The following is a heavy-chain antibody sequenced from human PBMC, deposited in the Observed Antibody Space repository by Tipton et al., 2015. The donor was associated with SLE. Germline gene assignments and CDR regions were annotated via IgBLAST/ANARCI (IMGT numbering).Heavy chain of an antibody. CDR2: IYYSGGI. D-gene: IGHD2-21*01. V-gene: IGHV4-39*07. CDR1: GGSLSSSSYY. CDR3: ARRDGLNGFDI. J-gene: IGHJ3*02. Sequence: TLSLTCSVSGGSLSSSSYYWGWIRQLPGKGLEWIGNIYYSGGIYYNPSLMSRITISVDTSKNQYSLKLSSVTAADTAVHFCARRDGLNGFDIWGRGTMVTVSS.